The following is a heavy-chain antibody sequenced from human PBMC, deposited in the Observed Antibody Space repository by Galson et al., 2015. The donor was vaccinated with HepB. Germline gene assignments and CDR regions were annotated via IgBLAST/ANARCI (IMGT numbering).Heavy chain of an antibody. D-gene: IGHD2-2*01. V-gene: IGHV1-69*13. J-gene: IGHJ5*02. Sequence: SVKVSCKASGGTFSSYTISWVRQAPGQGLEWMGGIIPIFGTANYAQKFQGRVTITADESTSTAYMELSSLRSEDTAVYYCARVSSGYCSSTSCPWGQGTLVTVSS. CDR3: ARVSSGYCSSTSCP. CDR2: IIPIFGTA. CDR1: GGTFSSYT.